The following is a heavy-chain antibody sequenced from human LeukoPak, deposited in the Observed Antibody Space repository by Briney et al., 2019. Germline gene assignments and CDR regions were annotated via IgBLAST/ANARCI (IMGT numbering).Heavy chain of an antibody. CDR2: INPDSGGT. CDR1: GGTFSSYT. Sequence: ASVKVSCKASGGTFSSYTISWVRQAPGQGLEWMGRINPDSGGTNYAQKFQGRVTMTRDTSISTAYMELNRLTSDDTAVYYCARACSGGSCYSDNWLDPWGQGTLVTVSS. V-gene: IGHV1-2*06. D-gene: IGHD2-15*01. J-gene: IGHJ5*02. CDR3: ARACSGGSCYSDNWLDP.